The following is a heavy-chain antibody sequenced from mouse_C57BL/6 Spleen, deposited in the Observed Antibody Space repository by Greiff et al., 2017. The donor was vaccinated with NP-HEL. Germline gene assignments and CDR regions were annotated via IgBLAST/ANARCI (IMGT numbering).Heavy chain of an antibody. D-gene: IGHD1-1*01. V-gene: IGHV1-64*01. CDR2: IHPNSGST. CDR1: GYTFTSYW. J-gene: IGHJ2*01. CDR3: ARYYYGSSYGY. Sequence: QVQLQQPGAELVKPGASVKLSCKASGYTFTSYWMHWVKQRPEQGLEWIGMIHPNSGSTNYNEKFKSKATLTVDKSSSTAYMQLSSLTSEDSAVYYCARYYYGSSYGYWGQGTTLTVSS.